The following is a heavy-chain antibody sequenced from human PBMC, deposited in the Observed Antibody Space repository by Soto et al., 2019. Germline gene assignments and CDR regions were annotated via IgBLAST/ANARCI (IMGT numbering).Heavy chain of an antibody. CDR2: IIPLFGTA. V-gene: IGHV1-69*12. J-gene: IGHJ4*02. D-gene: IGHD2-15*01. CDR3: ARESRYCSGGSCYFLPGIDY. Sequence: QVQLVQSGAEVKKPGSSVKVSCKASVGTFSSYAISWVRQAPGQGLEWMGGIIPLFGTANYAQKFQGRVTITADESTSTAYMELSSLRSEDTAVYYCARESRYCSGGSCYFLPGIDYWGQGTLVTVSS. CDR1: VGTFSSYA.